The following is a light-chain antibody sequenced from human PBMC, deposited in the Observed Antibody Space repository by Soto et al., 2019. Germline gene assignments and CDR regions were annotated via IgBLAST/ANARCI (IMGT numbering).Light chain of an antibody. V-gene: IGKV1-17*03. CDR2: DAS. CDR3: QQYNTFWT. Sequence: DIQMTQSPSAMSASVGDRVTITCRASQGISNHLVWFQQRPGKVPKRLIYDASSLQTGVPSRFSGSGSGTEFTLTISSLQPDDVATYYCQQYNTFWTFGQGTKVDIK. CDR1: QGISNH. J-gene: IGKJ1*01.